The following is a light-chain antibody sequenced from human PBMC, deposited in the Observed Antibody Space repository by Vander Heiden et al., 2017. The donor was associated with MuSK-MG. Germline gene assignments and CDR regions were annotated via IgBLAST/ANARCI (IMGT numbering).Light chain of an antibody. Sequence: EIVLTQSPGTLSLSPGERATLSCWASQSVTSNYLAWYLQRPGQAPKLLIYGASTRATGIPDRFSGRGSGTDFTLTISRVEPEDFAVYYCQHEDSSPGTFGQGTLLDIK. V-gene: IGKV3-20*01. CDR1: QSVTSNY. CDR2: GAS. CDR3: QHEDSSPGT. J-gene: IGKJ5*01.